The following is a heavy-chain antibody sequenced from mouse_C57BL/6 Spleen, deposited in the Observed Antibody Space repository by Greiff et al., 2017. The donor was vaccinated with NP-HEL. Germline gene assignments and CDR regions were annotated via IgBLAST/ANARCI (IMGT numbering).Heavy chain of an antibody. D-gene: IGHD1-1*01. CDR1: GYTSTDYY. Sequence: EVQLQQSGPELVKPGASVKISCKASGYTSTDYYMNWVKQSHGKSLEWIGDINPNNGGTSYNQKFKGKATLTVDKSSSTAYMELRSLTSEDSAVYYCAREGYGSSPYYAMDYWGQGTSVTVSS. CDR2: INPNNGGT. CDR3: AREGYGSSPYYAMDY. J-gene: IGHJ4*01. V-gene: IGHV1-26*01.